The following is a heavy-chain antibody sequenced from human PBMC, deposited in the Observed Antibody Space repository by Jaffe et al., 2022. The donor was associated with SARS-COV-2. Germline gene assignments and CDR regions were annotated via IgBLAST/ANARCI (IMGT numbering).Heavy chain of an antibody. V-gene: IGHV1-24*01. CDR3: ATAWEGTIFGVVIHYYYGMDV. J-gene: IGHJ6*02. D-gene: IGHD3-3*01. CDR2: FDPEDGET. CDR1: GYTLTELS. Sequence: QVQLVQSGAEVKKPGASVKVSCKVSGYTLTELSMHWVRQAPGKGLEWMGGFDPEDGETIYAQKFQGRVTMTEDTSTDTAYMELSSLRSEDTAVYYCATAWEGTIFGVVIHYYYGMDVWGQGTTVTVSS.